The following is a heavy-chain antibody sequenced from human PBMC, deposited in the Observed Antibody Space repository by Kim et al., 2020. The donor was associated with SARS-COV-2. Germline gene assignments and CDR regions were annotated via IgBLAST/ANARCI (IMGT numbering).Heavy chain of an antibody. V-gene: IGHV4-59*08. CDR3: ARPGTSWYGDAFDH. Sequence: SETLSLTCTVSGGSISSYYWSWIRQPPGKGLEWIGYIYYSGSTNYNPSLKSRVTISVDTSKNQFSLKLSSVTAADTAVYYCARPGTSWYGDAFDHLGHG. CDR2: IYYSGST. J-gene: IGHJ3*01. D-gene: IGHD6-13*01. CDR1: GGSISSYY.